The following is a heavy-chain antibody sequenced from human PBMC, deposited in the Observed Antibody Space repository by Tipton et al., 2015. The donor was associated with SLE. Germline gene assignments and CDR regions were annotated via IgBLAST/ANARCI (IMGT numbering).Heavy chain of an antibody. CDR1: GGSISRHY. Sequence: GLVKPSETLSLTCSVSGGSISRHYWSWIRQPPGKGLQWIGYIHYSGSSNYNPSLKSRVTISVDTSKNQFSLKLSSVTAADTAVYYCARDGYHNGYNGYCNYWGQGTLVTVSS. D-gene: IGHD1-1*01. CDR2: IHYSGSS. J-gene: IGHJ4*02. V-gene: IGHV4-59*11. CDR3: ARDGYHNGYNGYCNY.